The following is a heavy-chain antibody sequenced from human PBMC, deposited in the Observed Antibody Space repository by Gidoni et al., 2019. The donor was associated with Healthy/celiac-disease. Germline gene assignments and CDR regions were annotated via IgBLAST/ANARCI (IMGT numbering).Heavy chain of an antibody. CDR3: AKGTQGVTTPPFDY. Sequence: EVQLVEAGGGWVQPGRSLGPSCEASGCTLDDYARRWVRQAPGKGLELVSGLSWTSGSIGYADSVKGRFTISRDHAKHSLYLQMNSLRAADTALYYCAKGTQGVTTPPFDYWGQGTLVTVSS. CDR2: LSWTSGSI. D-gene: IGHD4-17*01. J-gene: IGHJ4*02. CDR1: GCTLDDYA. V-gene: IGHV3-9*01.